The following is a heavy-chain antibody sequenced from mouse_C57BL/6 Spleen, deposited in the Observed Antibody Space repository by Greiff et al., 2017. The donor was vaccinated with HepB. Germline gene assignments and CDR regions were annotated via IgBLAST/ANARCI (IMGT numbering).Heavy chain of an antibody. CDR1: GFTFSSYA. V-gene: IGHV5-4*01. J-gene: IGHJ1*03. Sequence: EVKLMESGGGLVKPGGSLKLSCAASGFTFSSYAMSWVRQTPEKRLEWVATISDGGSYTYYPDNVKGRFTISRDNAKNNLDLQMSHLKSEDTAMYYCARDRGVVGDWDFDVWGTGTTVTVSS. D-gene: IGHD1-1*01. CDR2: ISDGGSYT. CDR3: ARDRGVVGDWDFDV.